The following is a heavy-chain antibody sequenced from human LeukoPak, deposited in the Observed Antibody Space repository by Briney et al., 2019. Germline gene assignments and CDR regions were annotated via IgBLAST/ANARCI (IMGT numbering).Heavy chain of an antibody. CDR1: GFTFSTYS. V-gene: IGHV3-23*01. CDR3: AKDRRITIVRGTLHPPVGYFDY. Sequence: GGSLRLSCAASGFTFSTYSMNWVRQAPGKGLEWVSAISGSGGSTYYADSVKGRLTISRDKSKNTLYLQINSLRAEDTAVYYCAKDRRITIVRGTLHPPVGYFDYWGQGTLVTVSS. J-gene: IGHJ4*02. CDR2: ISGSGGST. D-gene: IGHD3-10*01.